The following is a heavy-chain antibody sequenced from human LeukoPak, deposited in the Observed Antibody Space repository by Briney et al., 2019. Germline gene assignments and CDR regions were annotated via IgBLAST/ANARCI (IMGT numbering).Heavy chain of an antibody. Sequence: SETLSLTCTVSGGSISSSSYYWGWVRQPPGKGLEWIGTIYYTGSTYYNPSLTSGVTISVDTSKNQFSLKLSSVTAADTAVYNCARLPSSGYPYFDYWGQGTLVTVSS. D-gene: IGHD3-22*01. CDR3: ARLPSSGYPYFDY. V-gene: IGHV4-39*01. J-gene: IGHJ4*02. CDR2: IYYTGST. CDR1: GGSISSSSYY.